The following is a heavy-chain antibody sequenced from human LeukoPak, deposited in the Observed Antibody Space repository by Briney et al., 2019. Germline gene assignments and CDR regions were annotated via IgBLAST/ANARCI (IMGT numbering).Heavy chain of an antibody. Sequence: SETLSLTCTVSGGSISSYYWSWIRQPPGKGLEWIGYIYYSGSTNYNPSLKSRVTISVDTSKNQFSLKLSSVTAADTAVYYCAKQRYGGEDYWGQGTLVTVSS. D-gene: IGHD3-16*01. CDR2: IYYSGST. CDR3: AKQRYGGEDY. CDR1: GGSISSYY. V-gene: IGHV4-59*08. J-gene: IGHJ4*02.